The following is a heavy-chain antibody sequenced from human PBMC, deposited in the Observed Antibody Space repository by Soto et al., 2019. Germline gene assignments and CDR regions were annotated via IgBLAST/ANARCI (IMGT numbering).Heavy chain of an antibody. Sequence: SETLSLTCAVYGVSFSGYYWSWIRQPPGKGLEWIGEINHSGSTNYNPSLKSRVTISVDTSKNQFSLKLSSVTAADTAVYYCARLKVTPYYYYYYYMDVWGKGTTVTVSS. V-gene: IGHV4-34*01. J-gene: IGHJ6*03. CDR2: INHSGST. CDR1: GVSFSGYY. CDR3: ARLKVTPYYYYYYYMDV. D-gene: IGHD2-21*02.